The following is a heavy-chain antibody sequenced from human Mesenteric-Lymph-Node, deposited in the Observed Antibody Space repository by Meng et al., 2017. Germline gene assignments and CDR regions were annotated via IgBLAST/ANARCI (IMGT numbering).Heavy chain of an antibody. CDR2: ISTYNGNT. Sequence: ASVKVSCKASGYTFTGYYMHWVRQAPGQGLEWMGWISTYNGNTNYAQKLQGRVTMTTDTSTSTAYMELRSLRSDDTAVYYCARDPRTGLGGNYWGQGTLVTVSS. V-gene: IGHV1-18*04. D-gene: IGHD3-9*01. CDR3: ARDPRTGLGGNY. CDR1: GYTFTGYY. J-gene: IGHJ4*02.